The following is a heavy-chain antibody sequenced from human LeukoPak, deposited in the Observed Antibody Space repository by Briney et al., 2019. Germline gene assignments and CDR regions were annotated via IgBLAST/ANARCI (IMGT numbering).Heavy chain of an antibody. CDR2: ISSSGGST. Sequence: GGSLRLSCAASRFTFSSYAMTWVRQAPGKGLEWVSGISSSGGSTYYADSVNGRFTISRDNSKNILYLQMNSLRAEDTAVYYCAKRSFYGDFDFWGQGTLVTVSS. D-gene: IGHD4-17*01. CDR1: RFTFSSYA. J-gene: IGHJ4*02. V-gene: IGHV3-23*01. CDR3: AKRSFYGDFDF.